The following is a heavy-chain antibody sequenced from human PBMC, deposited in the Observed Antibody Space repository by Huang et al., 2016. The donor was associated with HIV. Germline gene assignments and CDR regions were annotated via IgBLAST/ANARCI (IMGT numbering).Heavy chain of an antibody. Sequence: QERLVESGGGVVQPGRSLRLSCAASGFTFSSYAMHWVRQAPGKGLEWVAVISDDGSNQHYVDSVKGRFTISRDNSKKMLYLQMNSLRMGDTAVYYCARGSAGVLWFGEMWGQGTLVTVSS. J-gene: IGHJ4*02. CDR3: ARGSAGVLWFGEM. V-gene: IGHV3-30*04. CDR1: GFTFSSYA. CDR2: ISDDGSNQ. D-gene: IGHD3-10*01.